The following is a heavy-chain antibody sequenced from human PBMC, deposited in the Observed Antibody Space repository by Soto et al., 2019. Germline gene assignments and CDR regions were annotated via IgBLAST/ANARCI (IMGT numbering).Heavy chain of an antibody. CDR3: ARDFPKWDIVVVPAAWEPTFYMDV. V-gene: IGHV1-2*04. D-gene: IGHD2-2*01. J-gene: IGHJ6*03. CDR2: INPNSGGT. CDR1: GYTFTGYY. Sequence: AASVKVSCKASGYTFTGYYMHWVRQAPGQGLEWMGWINPNSGGTNYAQKFQGWVTMTRDTSISTAYMELSRLRSDGTAVYYCARDFPKWDIVVVPAAWEPTFYMDVWGKGTTVTVSS.